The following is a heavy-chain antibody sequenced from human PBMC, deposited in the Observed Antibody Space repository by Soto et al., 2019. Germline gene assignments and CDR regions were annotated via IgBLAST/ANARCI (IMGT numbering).Heavy chain of an antibody. CDR1: GGSISSGGYY. J-gene: IGHJ4*02. V-gene: IGHV4-31*03. CDR3: ARALGYDFWSGYYTTYFDY. Sequence: SETLSLTCTVSGGSISSGGYYWSWIRQHPGKGLEWIGYIYYSGSTYYNPSLKSRVTISVDTSKNQFSLKLSSVTAADTAVYYCARALGYDFWSGYYTTYFDYWGQGTLVTVSS. CDR2: IYYSGST. D-gene: IGHD3-3*01.